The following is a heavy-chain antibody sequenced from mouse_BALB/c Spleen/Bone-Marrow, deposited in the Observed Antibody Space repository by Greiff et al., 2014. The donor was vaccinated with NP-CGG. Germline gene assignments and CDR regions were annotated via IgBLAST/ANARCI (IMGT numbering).Heavy chain of an antibody. CDR3: ARGGLYDGSDY. J-gene: IGHJ2*01. Sequence: EVQLQQSGAELVKPGASVKLSCTASGFNIKDTYMHWVKQRPEQGLEWIGRIDPANGNTKYDPKFQGKATITADTSSNTAYLQLGSLTSEDTAVYYCARGGLYDGSDYWGQGTTLTVSS. V-gene: IGHV14-3*02. D-gene: IGHD2-3*01. CDR2: IDPANGNT. CDR1: GFNIKDTY.